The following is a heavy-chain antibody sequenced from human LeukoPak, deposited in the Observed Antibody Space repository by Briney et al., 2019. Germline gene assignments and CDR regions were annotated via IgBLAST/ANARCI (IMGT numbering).Heavy chain of an antibody. CDR1: GFTFTSSA. Sequence: TSVKVSCKASGFTFTSSAMQWVRQARGQRLEWIGWIVVGSGNTNYAQKFQERVTITRDMSTSTAYMELSSLRSEDTAVYYCARGRVSRLLLFYMDVWGKGTTVTISS. CDR2: IVVGSGNT. V-gene: IGHV1-58*02. CDR3: ARGRVSRLLLFYMDV. D-gene: IGHD3-10*01. J-gene: IGHJ6*03.